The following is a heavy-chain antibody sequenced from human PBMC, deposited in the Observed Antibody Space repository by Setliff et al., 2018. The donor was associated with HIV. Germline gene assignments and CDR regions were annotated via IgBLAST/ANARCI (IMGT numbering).Heavy chain of an antibody. CDR3: ARGRMATVLIRNWIDP. CDR2: INHSGST. Sequence: PSETLSLTCAVYGGSLSGYYWTWIRQPPGKGLEWIGEINHSGSTNYNPSLKSRDTISIDTSKNQLSLKLSSVTAADTAMYYCARGRMATVLIRNWIDPWGQGSLVTVSS. CDR1: GGSLSGYY. V-gene: IGHV4-34*01. D-gene: IGHD4-4*01. J-gene: IGHJ5*02.